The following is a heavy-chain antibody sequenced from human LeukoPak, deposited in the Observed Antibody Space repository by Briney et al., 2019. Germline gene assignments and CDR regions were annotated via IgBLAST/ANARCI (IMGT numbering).Heavy chain of an antibody. D-gene: IGHD3-10*01. CDR1: GGSFSGYY. CDR3: AKSNGYGLVDI. Sequence: PSETLSLTCAVYGGSFSGYYWGWIHQPPGKGLEWIGNIFYSGSTYYSPSLRSRVTISLDTSRNQFSLKLNSVTAADTAVYYCAKSNGYGLVDIWGQGTMVTVSS. CDR2: IFYSGST. V-gene: IGHV4-34*12. J-gene: IGHJ3*02.